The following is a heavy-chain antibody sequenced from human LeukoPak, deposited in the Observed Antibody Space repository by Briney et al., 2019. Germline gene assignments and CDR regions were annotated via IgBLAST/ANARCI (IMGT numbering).Heavy chain of an antibody. CDR2: MYYSGST. J-gene: IGHJ4*02. V-gene: IGHV4-59*12. Sequence: SETLSLTCTVSGGSISNYYWSWIRQPPGKGLEWIGYMYYSGSTNYDPSLKSRVTISVDTSKNQFSLQLNSVTPEDTAVYYCARVTGYMVEDYFDSWGQGTLVTVSS. CDR3: ARVTGYMVEDYFDS. CDR1: GGSISNYY. D-gene: IGHD6-13*01.